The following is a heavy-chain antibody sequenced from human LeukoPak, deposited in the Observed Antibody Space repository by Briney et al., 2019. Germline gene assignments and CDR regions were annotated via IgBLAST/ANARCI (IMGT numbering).Heavy chain of an antibody. CDR3: ARGTMVRGVIPDYYYYMDV. J-gene: IGHJ6*03. Sequence: PSETLSLTCTVSGYSISSGYYWGWIRQPPGKGLEWIGSIYHSGSTYYNPSLKSRVTISVDTSKNQFSLKLSSVTAADTAVYYCARGTMVRGVIPDYYYYMDVWGKGTTVTISS. CDR2: IYHSGST. V-gene: IGHV4-38-2*02. D-gene: IGHD3-10*01. CDR1: GYSISSGYY.